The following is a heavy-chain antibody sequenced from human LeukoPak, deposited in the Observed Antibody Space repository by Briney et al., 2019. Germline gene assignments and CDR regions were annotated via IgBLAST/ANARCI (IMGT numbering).Heavy chain of an antibody. CDR3: ARGIVAVTAILHFDY. J-gene: IGHJ4*02. V-gene: IGHV3-23*01. Sequence: GGSLRLSCAASGFTFSSYAMSWVRQAPGKGLEWVSGNSGSGGRTYYADSVKGRFTISRDNSKNTLYLQMNSLRPEDTAVYYCARGIVAVTAILHFDYWGQGTLVTVSS. CDR1: GFTFSSYA. D-gene: IGHD2-21*02. CDR2: NSGSGGRT.